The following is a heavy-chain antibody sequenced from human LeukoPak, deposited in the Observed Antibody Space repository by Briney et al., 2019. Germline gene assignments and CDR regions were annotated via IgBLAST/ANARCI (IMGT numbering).Heavy chain of an antibody. Sequence: ASVKVSCKASGYTFTGYYMHWVRQAPGQGLEWMGWINPNSGGTNYAQKFQGRVTMTRDTSIGTAYMELSRLRSDDTAVYYCAKEEREFAAPPFDYWGQGTLVTVSS. V-gene: IGHV1-2*02. CDR2: INPNSGGT. J-gene: IGHJ4*02. CDR1: GYTFTGYY. D-gene: IGHD6-6*01. CDR3: AKEEREFAAPPFDY.